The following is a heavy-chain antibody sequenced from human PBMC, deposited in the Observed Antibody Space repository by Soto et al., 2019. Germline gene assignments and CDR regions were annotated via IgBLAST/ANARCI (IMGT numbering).Heavy chain of an antibody. CDR1: GFTFSSYN. J-gene: IGHJ5*02. Sequence: VESGGGLVKPGGSLRISCATSGFTFSSYNMNWVRQAPGRGLEWVSSISTRGSYINYAESVKGRFTISRDNANNSLYLQINRLRVEDTAVYYCERGLGCCSGRSCYSYDDYDKNWFDLRGQGSLVSVSS. CDR2: ISTRGSYI. V-gene: IGHV3-21*01. CDR3: ERGLGCCSGRSCYSYDDYDKNWFDL. D-gene: IGHD2-15*01.